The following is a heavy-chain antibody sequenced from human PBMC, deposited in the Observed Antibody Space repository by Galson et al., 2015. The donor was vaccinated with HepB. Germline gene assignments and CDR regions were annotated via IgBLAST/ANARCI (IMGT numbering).Heavy chain of an antibody. CDR2: ISYDGSNK. D-gene: IGHD3-9*01. CDR3: ARNEILTGYYFSTLDY. J-gene: IGHJ4*02. Sequence: SLRLSCAASGFTFSSYAMHWVRQAPGKGLEWVAVISYDGSNKYYADSVKGRFTISRDNSKNTLYLQMNSLRAEDTAVYYCARNEILTGYYFSTLDYWGQGTLVTVSS. V-gene: IGHV3-30-3*01. CDR1: GFTFSSYA.